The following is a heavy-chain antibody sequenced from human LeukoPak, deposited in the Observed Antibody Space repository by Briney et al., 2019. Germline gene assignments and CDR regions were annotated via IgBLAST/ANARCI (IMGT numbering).Heavy chain of an antibody. Sequence: SETLSLTCTVSGDSIYDTSYYWGWIRQPPGEGLAWIGSIYFSGDTYYNPSLESRVTIFLDTSRNQFSLKLTSVTAADTAVYYCARLNDNGGTYFDYWGQGTLVTVSS. D-gene: IGHD1-1*01. V-gene: IGHV4-39*01. CDR2: IYFSGDT. CDR1: GDSIYDTSYY. CDR3: ARLNDNGGTYFDY. J-gene: IGHJ4*02.